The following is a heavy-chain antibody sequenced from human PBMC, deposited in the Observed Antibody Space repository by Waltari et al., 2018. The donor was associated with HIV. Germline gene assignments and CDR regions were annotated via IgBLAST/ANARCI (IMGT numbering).Heavy chain of an antibody. CDR1: GFTFSSYR. CDR3: ASGYSSSWRSDYYYYGMDV. V-gene: IGHV3-74*01. CDR2: INSDGSST. J-gene: IGHJ6*02. D-gene: IGHD6-13*01. Sequence: EVQLVDSGVGLVQPGGSLRPSCAASGFTFSSYRMHWVRQAPGKGLGWVSRINSDGSSTSYADSVKGRFIISRDNAKNTLYLQMNSLRAEDTAVYYCASGYSSSWRSDYYYYGMDVWGQGTTVTVSS.